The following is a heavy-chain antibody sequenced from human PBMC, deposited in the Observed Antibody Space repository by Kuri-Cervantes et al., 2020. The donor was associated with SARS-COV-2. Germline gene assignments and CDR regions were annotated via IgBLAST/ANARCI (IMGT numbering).Heavy chain of an antibody. Sequence: SETLSLTCTVTGDSFGNYFWSWIRQSPGKGLEWIGYIYHTGITNYNPSLKRRVTISVDTSKNQFSLKLSSVTAADTAVYYCARAPLHYDFWSGGFDYWGQGTLVTVSS. CDR2: IYHTGIT. J-gene: IGHJ4*02. CDR3: ARAPLHYDFWSGGFDY. CDR1: GDSFGNYF. D-gene: IGHD3-3*01. V-gene: IGHV4-4*08.